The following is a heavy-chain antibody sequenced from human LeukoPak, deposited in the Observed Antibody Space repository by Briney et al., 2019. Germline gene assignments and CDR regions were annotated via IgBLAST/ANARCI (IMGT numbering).Heavy chain of an antibody. Sequence: SGPTLVNPTQTLTLTCTFSGFSLSTSGMCVSWIRQPPGKALEWLARIDWDDDKYYSTSLKTRLTISKDTSKNQVVLTMTNMDPVDTATYYCARIQSGANGDAFDIRGQGTMVTVSS. CDR1: GFSLSTSGMC. CDR2: IDWDDDK. V-gene: IGHV2-70*11. D-gene: IGHD4/OR15-4a*01. CDR3: ARIQSGANGDAFDI. J-gene: IGHJ3*02.